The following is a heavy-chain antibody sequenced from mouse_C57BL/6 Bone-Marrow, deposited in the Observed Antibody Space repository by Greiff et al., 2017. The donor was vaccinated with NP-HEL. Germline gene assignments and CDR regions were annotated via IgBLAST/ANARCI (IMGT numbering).Heavy chain of an antibody. V-gene: IGHV1-61*01. CDR3: ASSYDYVDY. J-gene: IGHJ2*01. CDR2: IYPSDSET. D-gene: IGHD2-4*01. Sequence: VQLQQPGAELVRPGSSVKLSCKASGYTFTSYWMDWVKQRPGQGLEWIGNIYPSDSETHYNQKFKDKATLTVDKSSSTAYMQLSSLTSEDSAVYYCASSYDYVDYWGQGTTLTVSS. CDR1: GYTFTSYW.